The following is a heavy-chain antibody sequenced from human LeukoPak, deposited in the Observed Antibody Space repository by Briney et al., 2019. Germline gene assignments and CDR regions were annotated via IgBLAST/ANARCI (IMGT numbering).Heavy chain of an antibody. J-gene: IGHJ3*02. V-gene: IGHV1-46*01. Sequence: ASVKVSCKASGYTFTSYYMHWVRQAPGQGLEWMGIINPSGGSTSYAQKFQGRVTMTRDTSTSTVYMELSSLRSEDTAVYYCARGTVGATRGGAFDIWGQGTTVTVSS. CDR2: INPSGGST. D-gene: IGHD1-26*01. CDR1: GYTFTSYY. CDR3: ARGTVGATRGGAFDI.